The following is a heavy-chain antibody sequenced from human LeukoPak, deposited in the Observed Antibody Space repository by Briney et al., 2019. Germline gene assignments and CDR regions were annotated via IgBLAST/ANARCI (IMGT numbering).Heavy chain of an antibody. CDR3: AKDGSMPWGYYMDV. V-gene: IGHV3-30*02. D-gene: IGHD2/OR15-2a*01. J-gene: IGHJ6*03. CDR1: GFTFSSYG. Sequence: GGSLRLSCGASGFTFSSYGMLWVRQSPGKGLEWVAFIRYDGNIKFYADSMKGRFTISRDNAKNSLYLEMNSLRAEDTAVYYCAKDGSMPWGYYMDVWGKGTTVTISS. CDR2: IRYDGNIK.